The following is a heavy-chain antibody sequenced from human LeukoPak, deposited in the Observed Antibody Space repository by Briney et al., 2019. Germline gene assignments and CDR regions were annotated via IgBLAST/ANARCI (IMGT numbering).Heavy chain of an antibody. Sequence: SDTLSLTCTVSGGSISSSSYYWGWIRQPPGKGLEWIASIYYSGSIYYNPSLKSRVTISVDTSKNQFSLKLSSVTAADTAVYYCARGVYLSYYYDSSGSDDAFDIWGQGTMVTVSS. V-gene: IGHV4-39*01. CDR1: GGSISSSSYY. D-gene: IGHD3-22*01. J-gene: IGHJ3*02. CDR3: ARGVYLSYYYDSSGSDDAFDI. CDR2: IYYSGSI.